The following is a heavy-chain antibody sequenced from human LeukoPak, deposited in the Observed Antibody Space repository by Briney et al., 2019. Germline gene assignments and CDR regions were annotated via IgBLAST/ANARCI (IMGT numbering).Heavy chain of an antibody. J-gene: IGHJ4*02. V-gene: IGHV4-38-2*02. CDR1: GYSITSGYY. D-gene: IGHD3-3*01. Sequence: SETLSLTCTVSGYSITSGYYWGWIRQPPGKGLEWIGSIYHSGSTHYNPSLNNRVTMSVDTSKNQVSLKLSSVTAADTAVYYCARDPTIFGVAAFDHWGQGTLVTVSS. CDR3: ARDPTIFGVAAFDH. CDR2: IYHSGST.